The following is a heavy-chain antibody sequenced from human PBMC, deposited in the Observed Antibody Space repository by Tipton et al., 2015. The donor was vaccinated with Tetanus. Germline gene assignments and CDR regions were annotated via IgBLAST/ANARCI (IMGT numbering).Heavy chain of an antibody. V-gene: IGHV1-69*01. CDR1: GGTFSSYA. J-gene: IGHJ5*02. D-gene: IGHD2-8*01. CDR3: ARGRGYCTNGVCFRPFWFDP. CDR2: IIPIFGTA. Sequence: QLVQSGAEVKKPGSSVKVSCKASGGTFSSYAISWVRQAPGQGLEWMGGIIPIFGTANYAQKFQGRVTITADESTSTAYMELSSLRSEDTAVYYCARGRGYCTNGVCFRPFWFDPWGQGTLVTVSS.